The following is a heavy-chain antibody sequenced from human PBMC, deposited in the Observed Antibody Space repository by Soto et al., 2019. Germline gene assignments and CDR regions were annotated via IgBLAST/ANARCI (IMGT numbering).Heavy chain of an antibody. CDR1: GGSISSYY. Sequence: PSETLSPTCTVSGGSISSYYWSWIRQPPGKGLEWIGYIYYSGSTNYNPSLESRVTISVDTSKNQFSLKLSSVTAADTAVYYCARYTTVTTFDYWGKGTLVTVSS. V-gene: IGHV4-59*01. D-gene: IGHD4-17*01. CDR2: IYYSGST. CDR3: ARYTTVTTFDY. J-gene: IGHJ4*02.